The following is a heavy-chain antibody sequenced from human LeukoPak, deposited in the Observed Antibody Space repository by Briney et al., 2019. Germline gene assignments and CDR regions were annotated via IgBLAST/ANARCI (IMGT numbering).Heavy chain of an antibody. CDR1: GFSFSSSA. D-gene: IGHD2/OR15-2a*01. V-gene: IGHV3-30*02. CDR2: IHYDGNNK. J-gene: IGHJ3*02. Sequence: PGGSLRLSCAASGFSFSSSAMHWVRQAPGKGLDWVAFIHYDGNNKYYADSVKGRFTISRDNSKNTVYLHMGNLTPEDMAVYYCAREDVLLYDAFDIWGQGTMVTVSS. CDR3: AREDVLLYDAFDI.